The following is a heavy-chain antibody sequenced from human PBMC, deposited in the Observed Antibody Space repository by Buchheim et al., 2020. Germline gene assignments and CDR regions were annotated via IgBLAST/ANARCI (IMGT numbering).Heavy chain of an antibody. Sequence: EVQLVESGGGLVQPGGSLRLSCAASGFTFSSYEMNWVRQAPGKGLEWVSYISSSGSTIYYSDPVKGRFTISRDKAQNSRYLPMNSLRAEDTAVYYCAREMATFDYWGQGTL. CDR2: ISSSGSTI. V-gene: IGHV3-48*03. J-gene: IGHJ4*02. D-gene: IGHD5-24*01. CDR1: GFTFSSYE. CDR3: AREMATFDY.